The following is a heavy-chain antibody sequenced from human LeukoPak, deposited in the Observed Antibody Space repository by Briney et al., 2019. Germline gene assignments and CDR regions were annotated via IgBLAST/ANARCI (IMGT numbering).Heavy chain of an antibody. Sequence: ASVKVSCKASGYTFIGYCMHWVRQAPGQGLEWMGWINPNSGGTNYAQKFQGRVTMTRDRSISTASMELRTLRSDDTAVYYCAKEHTIRCFDSWGQGTLFTVSS. CDR3: AKEHTIRCFDS. CDR1: GYTFIGYC. V-gene: IGHV1-2*02. CDR2: INPNSGGT. J-gene: IGHJ4*02. D-gene: IGHD1/OR15-1a*01.